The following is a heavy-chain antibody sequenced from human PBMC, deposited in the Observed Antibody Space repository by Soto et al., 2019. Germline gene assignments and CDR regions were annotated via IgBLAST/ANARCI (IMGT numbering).Heavy chain of an antibody. CDR3: ARGHQYSSSWYYFDY. J-gene: IGHJ4*02. V-gene: IGHV1-18*01. D-gene: IGHD6-13*01. CDR2: ISAYNGNT. Sequence: GAXVKVSCKASGYTFTSYGIRWVRQAPGQWLEWMGWISAYNGNTNYAQKLQGRVTMTTDTSTSTAYMELRSLRSDDTAVYYCARGHQYSSSWYYFDYWGQGTLVTVSS. CDR1: GYTFTSYG.